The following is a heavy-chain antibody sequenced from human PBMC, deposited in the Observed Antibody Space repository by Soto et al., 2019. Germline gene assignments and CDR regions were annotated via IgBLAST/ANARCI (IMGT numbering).Heavy chain of an antibody. J-gene: IGHJ4*02. Sequence: QVQLVQSGAEVKKPGASVKVSCKASGYTVTSYGISWVRQAPGQGLEWMGWISAYNGNTNYAQKLQGRVTMTTDTSTSTAYMELRSLRSDDTAVYYCARESSDYDSSGTFDSWGQGTLVTVSS. V-gene: IGHV1-18*01. D-gene: IGHD3-22*01. CDR1: GYTVTSYG. CDR3: ARESSDYDSSGTFDS. CDR2: ISAYNGNT.